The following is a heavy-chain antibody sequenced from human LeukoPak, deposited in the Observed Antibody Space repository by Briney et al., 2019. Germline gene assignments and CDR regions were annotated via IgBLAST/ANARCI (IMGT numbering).Heavy chain of an antibody. V-gene: IGHV3-66*02. Sequence: PGGSLRLSCAASGFTVSSNYMSWVRQAPGKGLERVAVIYSGGSTYHADSVKGRFTISRDNSKNTLYLQMNSLRAEDTAVYYCARGTAVAGTLDYWGQGTLVTVSS. CDR2: IYSGGST. CDR1: GFTVSSNY. J-gene: IGHJ4*02. D-gene: IGHD6-19*01. CDR3: ARGTAVAGTLDY.